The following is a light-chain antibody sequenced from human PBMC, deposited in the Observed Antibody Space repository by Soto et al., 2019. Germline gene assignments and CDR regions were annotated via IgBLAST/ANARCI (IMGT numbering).Light chain of an antibody. CDR1: SNDIGGYKY. Sequence: QSALTQPASVSGSPGQSITISCTGTSNDIGGYKYVSWYQQHPGKAPKLMIYDATARPSGVSNRFSGSKSGNTASLTISGLQPEDEADYYCSSCTGSSTHVTFGGGTQLTVL. CDR3: SSCTGSSTHVT. CDR2: DAT. V-gene: IGLV2-14*03. J-gene: IGLJ2*01.